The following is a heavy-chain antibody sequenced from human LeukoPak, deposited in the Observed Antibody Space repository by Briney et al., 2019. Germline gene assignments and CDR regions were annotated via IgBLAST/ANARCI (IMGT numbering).Heavy chain of an antibody. V-gene: IGHV3-9*01. D-gene: IGHD6-19*01. Sequence: GGSLRLSCAASGFTFDDYAMHWVRQAPGKGLEWVSGISWNSGSIGYADSVKGRFTISRDNAKNSLYLQMNSLRAEDTALYYCAKGPYSSGWYLYGGIDYGGQGTLVTVSS. CDR3: AKGPYSSGWYLYGGIDY. J-gene: IGHJ4*02. CDR1: GFTFDDYA. CDR2: ISWNSGSI.